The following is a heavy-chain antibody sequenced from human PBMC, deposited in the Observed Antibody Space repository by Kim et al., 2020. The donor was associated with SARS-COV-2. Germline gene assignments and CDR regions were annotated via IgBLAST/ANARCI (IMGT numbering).Heavy chain of an antibody. CDR1: GFTFSSYA. J-gene: IGHJ4*02. D-gene: IGHD3-22*01. CDR3: ARGAGTYYYDSSGYLDFDY. Sequence: GGSLRLSCAASGFTFSSYAMHWVRQAPGKGLEWVAVISYDGSNKYYADSVKGRFTISRDNSKNTLYLQMNSLRAEDTAVYYCARGAGTYYYDSSGYLDFDYWGQGTLVTVSS. CDR2: ISYDGSNK. V-gene: IGHV3-30*04.